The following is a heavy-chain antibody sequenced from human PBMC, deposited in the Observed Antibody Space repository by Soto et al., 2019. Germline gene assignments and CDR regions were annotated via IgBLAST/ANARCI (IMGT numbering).Heavy chain of an antibody. CDR1: GGSLSGYY. D-gene: IGHD1-7*01. CDR2: INHSGST. J-gene: IGHJ4*02. Sequence: QVQLQQWGAGLLKPSETLSLTCAVYGGSLSGYYWSWIRQPPGKGLEWIGEINHSGSTNYNPSLKSRVTISVDTSKNQFSLKLSSVTAADTAVYYCARGKAIVAGTKEYYFDYWGQGTLVTVSS. CDR3: ARGKAIVAGTKEYYFDY. V-gene: IGHV4-34*01.